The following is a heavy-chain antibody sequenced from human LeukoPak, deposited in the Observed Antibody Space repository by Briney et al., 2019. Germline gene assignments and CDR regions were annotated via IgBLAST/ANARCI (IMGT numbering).Heavy chain of an antibody. CDR1: GGSISSSSYY. Sequence: PSETLSFTCTVSGGSISSSSYYWRWIRQPPGKGLEWIGSIYYSGSTYYNPSLKSRVTISVDTSKNQFSLRLSSVTAADTAVYYCARQYSSASSDPWGQGTLVTVSS. V-gene: IGHV4-39*01. D-gene: IGHD6-19*01. CDR3: ARQYSSASSDP. J-gene: IGHJ5*02. CDR2: IYYSGST.